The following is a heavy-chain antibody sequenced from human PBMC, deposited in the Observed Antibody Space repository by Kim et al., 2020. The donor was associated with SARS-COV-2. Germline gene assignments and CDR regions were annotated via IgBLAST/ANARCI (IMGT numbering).Heavy chain of an antibody. Sequence: SETLSLTCSVSGNSITLSSFYWGWMRQAPGKGLEWIMTFYSNGATYYNPSLKSRVTLSTDPSKNQFSLSLASAVAEDSAVYYCVSSLDSGTFPYYYFDV. J-gene: IGHJ6*03. CDR2: FYSNGAT. CDR1: GNSITLSSFY. D-gene: IGHD1-26*01. CDR3: VSSLDSGTFPYYYFDV. V-gene: IGHV4-39*01.